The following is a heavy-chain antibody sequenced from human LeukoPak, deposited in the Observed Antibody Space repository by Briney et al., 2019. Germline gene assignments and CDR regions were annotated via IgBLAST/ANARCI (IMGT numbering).Heavy chain of an antibody. CDR2: INHSGST. CDR1: GGSFSGYY. J-gene: IGHJ4*02. D-gene: IGHD3-9*01. CDR3: AGRHDILTGYYPFDY. V-gene: IGHV4-34*01. Sequence: SETLSLTCAVYGGSFSGYYWSWIRQPPGKGLEWIGGINHSGSTNYNPSLKSRVTISVDTSKNQFSLKLSSVTAADTAVYYCAGRHDILTGYYPFDYWGQGTLVTVSS.